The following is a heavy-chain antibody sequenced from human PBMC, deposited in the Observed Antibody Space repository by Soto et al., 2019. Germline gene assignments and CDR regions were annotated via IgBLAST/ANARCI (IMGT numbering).Heavy chain of an antibody. J-gene: IGHJ4*02. CDR3: AKDAAMVSSTFNYFDY. V-gene: IGHV3-23*01. CDR2: ISGNGGTT. D-gene: IGHD6-13*01. CDR1: GVAFSFYS. Sequence: EVVLLESGGGLVQPGGSLRLSCEVSGVAFSFYSMSWVRQAPGKGLEWVASISGNGGTTYYAASGKGRFTFSRDNSKNTVYLQMESLGAEDTAVYYCAKDAAMVSSTFNYFDYWGQGTLVAVSS.